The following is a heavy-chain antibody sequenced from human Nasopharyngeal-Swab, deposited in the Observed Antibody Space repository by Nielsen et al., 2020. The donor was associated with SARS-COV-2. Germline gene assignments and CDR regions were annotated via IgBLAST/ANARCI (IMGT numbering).Heavy chain of an antibody. CDR2: IKEDGSEK. Sequence: GESLKTPCAASGFPFGNSCMSWVRQAPGKRLEWVANIKEDGSEKDYVDSVKGRFTISRDNIKNSLYLQMNSLRVEDTAVYFCARLPRNNWRLDSWGQGILVTVSS. J-gene: IGHJ4*02. CDR3: ARLPRNNWRLDS. D-gene: IGHD1-20*01. CDR1: GFPFGNSC. V-gene: IGHV3-7*03.